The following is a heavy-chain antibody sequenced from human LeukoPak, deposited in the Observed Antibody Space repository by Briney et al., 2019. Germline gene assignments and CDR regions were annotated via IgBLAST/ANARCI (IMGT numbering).Heavy chain of an antibody. V-gene: IGHV3-33*01. J-gene: IGHJ6*02. D-gene: IGHD5-24*01. CDR2: IWYDRSNK. CDR3: ARDCRWLQLRVDFYYGMDV. Sequence: GGSLRLSCAASGFTFSSYGMHWVRQAPGKGLECVADIWYDRSNKYYADSVKGRFTTSTVNSKNTMYLQMNSLRAEDTAVYYCARDCRWLQLRVDFYYGMDVWGQGTTVTVPS. CDR1: GFTFSSYG.